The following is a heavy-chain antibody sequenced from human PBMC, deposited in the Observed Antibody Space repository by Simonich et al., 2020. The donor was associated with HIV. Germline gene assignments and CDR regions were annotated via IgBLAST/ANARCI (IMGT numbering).Heavy chain of an antibody. J-gene: IGHJ4*02. CDR2: IKQDGREK. Sequence: EVQVVESGGGLVQPGGSLRLSCEASGFMFSRYWMSWVRQAPGKGLGWVANIKQDGREKYYVDSGKGRFTISRDNAKNSLYLQMNSLRAEDTAVYYCASAVYFDFWGQGTLVAVSS. D-gene: IGHD5-18*01. V-gene: IGHV3-7*01. CDR3: ASAVYFDF. CDR1: GFMFSRYW.